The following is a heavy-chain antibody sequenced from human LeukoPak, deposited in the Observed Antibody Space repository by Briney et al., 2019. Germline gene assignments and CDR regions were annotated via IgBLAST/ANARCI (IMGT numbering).Heavy chain of an antibody. Sequence: GGSLRLSCAASGFTFSSYWMHWVRQAPGKGLMWVSSISSSSGYIYYADSLKGRFTISRDNAKNSLYLQMNSLRAEDTAVYYCAELGITMIGGVWGKGTTVTISS. J-gene: IGHJ6*04. CDR2: ISSSSGYI. V-gene: IGHV3-21*01. CDR3: AELGITMIGGV. CDR1: GFTFSSYW. D-gene: IGHD3-10*02.